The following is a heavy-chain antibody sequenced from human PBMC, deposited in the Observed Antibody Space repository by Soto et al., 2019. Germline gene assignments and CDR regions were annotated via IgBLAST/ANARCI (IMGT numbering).Heavy chain of an antibody. D-gene: IGHD6-19*01. Sequence: QITLKESGPTLVKPTQTLTLTCTFSGFSLSSIRVAVGWIRQPPGKALEWLALIYWDDDKRYSPFLKSRLTITKDTSKNQVVLTMTNMDPVDTATYYCAHSVVAGLGYYFDYWGQGTLVTVSS. V-gene: IGHV2-5*02. CDR2: IYWDDDK. CDR1: GFSLSSIRVA. CDR3: AHSVVAGLGYYFDY. J-gene: IGHJ4*02.